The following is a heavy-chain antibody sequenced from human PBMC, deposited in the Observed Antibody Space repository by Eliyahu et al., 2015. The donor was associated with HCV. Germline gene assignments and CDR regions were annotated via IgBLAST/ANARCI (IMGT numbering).Heavy chain of an antibody. V-gene: IGHV1-69*01. CDR1: GGTFSSYA. J-gene: IGHJ6*02. D-gene: IGHD2-15*01. CDR3: ARVNPSGYCSGGSCSSDYYYYGMDV. CDR2: IIPIFGTA. Sequence: QVQLVQSGAEVKKPGSSVKVSCKASGGTFSSYAISWVRQAPGQGLEWMGGIIPIFGTANYAQKFQGRVTITADESTSTAYMELSSLRSEDTAVYYCARVNPSGYCSGGSCSSDYYYYGMDVWGQGTTVTVSS.